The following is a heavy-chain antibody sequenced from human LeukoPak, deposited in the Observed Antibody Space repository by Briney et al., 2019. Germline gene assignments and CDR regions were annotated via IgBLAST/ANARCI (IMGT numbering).Heavy chain of an antibody. CDR3: ARSSYFPPRTPNY. V-gene: IGHV4-34*01. CDR1: GESFSGYY. Sequence: PSETLSLTCAVYGESFSGYYWSWIRQPPGKGLEWIGEINHSGSTNYNPSLKSRVTISVDTSKNQFSLKLSSVTAADTAVYYCARSSYFPPRTPNYWGQGTLVTVSS. J-gene: IGHJ4*02. CDR2: INHSGST. D-gene: IGHD2-21*01.